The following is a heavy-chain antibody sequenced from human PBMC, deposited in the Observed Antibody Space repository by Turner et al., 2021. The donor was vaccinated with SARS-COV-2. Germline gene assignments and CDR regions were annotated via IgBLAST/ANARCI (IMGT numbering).Heavy chain of an antibody. Sequence: QVQLQESGPGLVKPSQTMSLICTASGGSLSSRSNYWSWIRQHPGKGLVWIGYIFYSGYTYYNPSLESRVSISVDTSKNQFSLKLTSATAADTAVYYCARESGTIGQWPRFDYWGQGILVTVS. D-gene: IGHD5-12*01. CDR2: IFYSGYT. CDR3: ARESGTIGQWPRFDY. V-gene: IGHV4-31*03. J-gene: IGHJ4*02. CDR1: GGSLSSRSNY.